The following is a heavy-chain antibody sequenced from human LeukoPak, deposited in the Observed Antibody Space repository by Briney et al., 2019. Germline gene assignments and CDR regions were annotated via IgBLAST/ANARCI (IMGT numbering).Heavy chain of an antibody. Sequence: GESLKISCKAAGYSFTSYWISWVRQLPGEGLEWMGRIDPSDSYTNSSPSFQGHVTISADKSISTAYLQWSSLKASDTAMYYCASPLSGLRGYGVDVWGKGTTVTVSS. CDR1: GYSFTSYW. CDR3: ASPLSGLRGYGVDV. J-gene: IGHJ6*04. D-gene: IGHD2-15*01. CDR2: IDPSDSYT. V-gene: IGHV5-10-1*01.